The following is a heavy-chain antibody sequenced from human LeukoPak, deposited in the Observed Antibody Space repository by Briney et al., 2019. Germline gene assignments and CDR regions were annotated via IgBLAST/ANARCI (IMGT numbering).Heavy chain of an antibody. Sequence: GESLKISCKAYGYSFFSNYWIAWVRQMPGKGLEWMGILYPGDSDSRYSPSFQGQVTISADRSSSTAFLHWSSLKVSDTAMYYCARASRDGFNRNFDFWGQGTLVTVSS. V-gene: IGHV5-51*01. D-gene: IGHD5-24*01. CDR2: LYPGDSDS. CDR3: ARASRDGFNRNFDF. CDR1: GYSFFSNYW. J-gene: IGHJ4*02.